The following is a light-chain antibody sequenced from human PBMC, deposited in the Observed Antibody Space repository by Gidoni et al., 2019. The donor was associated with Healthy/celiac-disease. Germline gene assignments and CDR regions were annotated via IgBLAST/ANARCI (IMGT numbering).Light chain of an antibody. CDR1: QSISSW. V-gene: IGKV1-5*03. CDR2: KAS. J-gene: IGKJ1*01. CDR3: QQYNSYSRK. Sequence: DIQMTQSPSTLSASVGDRVTITCRASQSISSWLAWYQQKPGKAPKLLIYKASSLESGVPSRFSGSGSVTEFTLTISTLQPDDFATYYCQQYNSYSRKFGQGTKVEIK.